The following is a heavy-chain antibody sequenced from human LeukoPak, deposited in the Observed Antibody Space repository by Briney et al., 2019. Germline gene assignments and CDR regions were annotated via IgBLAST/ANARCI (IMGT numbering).Heavy chain of an antibody. CDR1: GGSISSGGYY. V-gene: IGHV4-31*03. CDR3: ASNCYDFWSGQPYYYYYYMDV. D-gene: IGHD3-3*01. J-gene: IGHJ6*03. Sequence: SQTLSLTCTVSGGSISSGGYYWSWIRQHPGKGLEWIGYIYYSGSTYYNPSLKSRVTISVDTSKNQFSLKLSSVTAADTAVYYCASNCYDFWSGQPYYYYYYMDVWGKGTTVTVSS. CDR2: IYYSGST.